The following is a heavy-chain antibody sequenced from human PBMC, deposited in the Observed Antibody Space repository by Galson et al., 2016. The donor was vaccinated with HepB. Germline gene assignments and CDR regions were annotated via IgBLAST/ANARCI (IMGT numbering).Heavy chain of an antibody. CDR3: AKAGSSIWYKWYDY. CDR1: GFTFSSYG. Sequence: SLRLSCAASGFTFSSYGIHWVRQAPGKGLEWVALISSDGTNKHYADSVTGRFAISRDESKNTVYLHMNSLRTNDTAVYYCAKAGSSIWYKWYDYWGLGALVTVSS. J-gene: IGHJ4*02. CDR2: ISSDGTNK. D-gene: IGHD6-13*01. V-gene: IGHV3-30*18.